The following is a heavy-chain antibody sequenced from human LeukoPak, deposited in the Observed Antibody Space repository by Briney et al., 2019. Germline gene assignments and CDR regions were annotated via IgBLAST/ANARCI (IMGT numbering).Heavy chain of an antibody. D-gene: IGHD5-18*01. V-gene: IGHV3-23*01. CDR1: GFTFSIYA. CDR3: AKARERTYSYGYFDY. CDR2: ISGSGGST. Sequence: PGGSLRLSCAASGFTFSIYAMSWVRQAPGKGLEWVSGISGSGGSTYYADSVKGRFTISRDNSKNTLYLQMNSLRAEDTAVYYCAKARERTYSYGYFDYWGQGTLVTVSS. J-gene: IGHJ4*02.